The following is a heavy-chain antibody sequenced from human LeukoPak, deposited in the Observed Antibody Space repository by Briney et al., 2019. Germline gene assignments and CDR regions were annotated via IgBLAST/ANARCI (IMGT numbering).Heavy chain of an antibody. Sequence: ASVKVSCKASGYTFTGYYMHWMRQAPGQGLEWMGWINPNSGGTNDAQKFQGRVTMTTDTSISTAYMELSRLRSDDTALYYCARGGWSGHSYGSEPEKYFDYWGQGTLVTVSS. V-gene: IGHV1-2*02. CDR3: ARGGWSGHSYGSEPEKYFDY. CDR2: INPNSGGT. CDR1: GYTFTGYY. J-gene: IGHJ4*02. D-gene: IGHD5-18*01.